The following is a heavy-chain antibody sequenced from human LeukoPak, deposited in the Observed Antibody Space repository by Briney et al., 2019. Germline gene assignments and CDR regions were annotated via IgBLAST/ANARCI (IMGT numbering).Heavy chain of an antibody. D-gene: IGHD6-13*01. J-gene: IGHJ4*02. CDR3: ARDSSSWAALDY. CDR1: GGSISTYY. Sequence: SETLSLTCTVSGGSISTYYWTWIRQPPGKGLEWIGYIFYTVSANYNPPLKSRVTISLDTSKNQFSLKLSSVTAADTAVYYCARDSSSWAALDYWGQGTLVTVSS. CDR2: IFYTVSA. V-gene: IGHV4-59*12.